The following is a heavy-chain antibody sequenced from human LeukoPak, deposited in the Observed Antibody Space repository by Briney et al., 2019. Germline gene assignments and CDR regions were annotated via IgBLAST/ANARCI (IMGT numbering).Heavy chain of an antibody. CDR2: IHHSGST. CDR3: ARGGNRFGGFYFDY. V-gene: IGHV4-31*03. J-gene: IGHJ4*02. Sequence: LSLTCTVSAGSLSSGGHYWSWIRQFPGKGLESIGFIHHSGSTRHNPSLKNRVAISIDTSKNQFALKLTSVTAADTAVYYCARGGNRFGGFYFDYWGQGTLVTVSS. D-gene: IGHD3-10*01. CDR1: AGSLSSGGHY.